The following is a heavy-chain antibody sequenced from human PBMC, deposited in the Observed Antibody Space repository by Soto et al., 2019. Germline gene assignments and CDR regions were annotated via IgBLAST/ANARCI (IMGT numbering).Heavy chain of an antibody. CDR3: ARDQGVAAAGITWFEP. J-gene: IGHJ5*02. D-gene: IGHD6-13*01. CDR1: GASMNSYH. CDR2: IHSSGST. V-gene: IGHV4-4*07. Sequence: SETRSLTCTVSGASMNSYHWSWIRQPAGKGLEWIGHIHSSGSTNYNPSLKSRVTMSVDTSKNQFSLRLMSLTAADTAVYYCARDQGVAAAGITWFEPWGQGSLVTVSS.